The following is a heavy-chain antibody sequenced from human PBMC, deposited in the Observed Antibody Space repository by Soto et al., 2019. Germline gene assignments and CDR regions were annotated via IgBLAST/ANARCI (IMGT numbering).Heavy chain of an antibody. Sequence: SETLSLTCLVSGGSISSHYWNWIRQHPGKGLEWIGYIHYSGSTNYNPSLKSRVTISVDTSKTQFSLNLSSVTAADTAVYYCARDASYDSRVFDLWGQGTLVTVSS. V-gene: IGHV4-59*11. J-gene: IGHJ4*02. CDR1: GGSISSHY. CDR3: ARDASYDSRVFDL. D-gene: IGHD3-22*01. CDR2: IHYSGST.